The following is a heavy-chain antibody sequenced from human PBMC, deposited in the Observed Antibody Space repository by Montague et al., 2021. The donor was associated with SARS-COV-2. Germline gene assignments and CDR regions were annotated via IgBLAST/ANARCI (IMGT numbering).Heavy chain of an antibody. CDR3: VGAPNEYYFDY. Sequence: SETLSLTCDVYGGSFSRYFWSWIRQPPGRGPELIGHISPTGSTRYNPFLDSRVTISLDTSKSRLSLELTSVTVADTSIYFCVGAPNEYYFDYWGQGTPVSVSS. CDR1: GGSFSRYF. J-gene: IGHJ4*02. CDR2: ISPTGST. V-gene: IGHV4-34*01. D-gene: IGHD3-16*01.